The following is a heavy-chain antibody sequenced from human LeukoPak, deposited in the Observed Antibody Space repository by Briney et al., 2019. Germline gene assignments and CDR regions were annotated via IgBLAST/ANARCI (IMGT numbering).Heavy chain of an antibody. J-gene: IGHJ4*02. CDR1: GFTFSNYN. D-gene: IGHD3-10*01. V-gene: IGHV3-21*01. Sequence: GGSLRLSCAASGFTFSNYNMNWVRQAPGKGLEWVSSISSSSGSIYYADSVKGRFTVSRDNAKNSLYLQINNMRDDDTAVYYCVRDSLLWFGEIDYWGQGTLVSVSS. CDR2: ISSSSGSI. CDR3: VRDSLLWFGEIDY.